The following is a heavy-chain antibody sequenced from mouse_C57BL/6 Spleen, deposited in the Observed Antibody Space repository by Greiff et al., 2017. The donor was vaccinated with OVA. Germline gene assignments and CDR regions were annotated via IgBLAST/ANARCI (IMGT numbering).Heavy chain of an antibody. CDR3: ARTTPSYYYGSSYAMDY. V-gene: IGHV1-82*01. CDR1: GYAFSSSW. J-gene: IGHJ4*01. Sequence: QVQLQQSGPELVKPGASVKISCKASGYAFSSSWMNWVKQRPGKGLEWIGRIYPGDGDTNYNGKFKGKATLTADKSSSTAYMQLSSLASEDSAVYFCARTTPSYYYGSSYAMDYWGQGTSVTVSS. D-gene: IGHD1-1*01. CDR2: IYPGDGDT.